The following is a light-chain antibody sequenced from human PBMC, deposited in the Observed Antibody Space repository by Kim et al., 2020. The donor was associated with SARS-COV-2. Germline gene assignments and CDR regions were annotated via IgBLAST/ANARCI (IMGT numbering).Light chain of an antibody. CDR1: TNDIGSLDY. V-gene: IGLV2-14*03. J-gene: IGLJ2*01. CDR2: DVH. Sequence: QSVLTQPASVSGSPGQSITLTCTGTTNDIGSLDYVSWYQQHPGNAPTLLIFDVHNRPLGVSPRFSGSKSGNTASLTISGLQPDDDANYYCSSFTTTNSLVFGGGTKVTVL. CDR3: SSFTTTNSLV.